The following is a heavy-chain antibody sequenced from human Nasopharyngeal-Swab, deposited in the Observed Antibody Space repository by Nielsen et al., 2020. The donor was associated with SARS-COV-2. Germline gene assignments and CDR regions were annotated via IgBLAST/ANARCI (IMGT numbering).Heavy chain of an antibody. J-gene: IGHJ4*02. V-gene: IGHV4-39*01. CDR2: IYYSGNT. CDR1: GGSISSSSYY. CDR3: ARGNSSSWYMYYFDY. D-gene: IGHD6-13*01. Sequence: SETLSLTCTVSGGSISSSSYYWGWIRQPPGKGLEWIGSIYYSGNTSYNPSFKSRVTISVDTSKNQFSRKLTFVTAADTAVYYCARGNSSSWYMYYFDYWGQGTLVTVSS.